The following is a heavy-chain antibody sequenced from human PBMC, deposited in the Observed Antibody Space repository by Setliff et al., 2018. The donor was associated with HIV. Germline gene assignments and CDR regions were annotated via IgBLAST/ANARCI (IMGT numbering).Heavy chain of an antibody. Sequence: SETPSLTCTVSGGSISSSSYYWGWIRQPPGEGLEGIGSIYYSGRTYYNPSLKSRVTTSVEKSKNQFSLKLSSVTAADTAVYFCARVVWTAAAGTLDYHYYGLDVWGQGTTVTV. J-gene: IGHJ6*02. CDR3: ARVVWTAAAGTLDYHYYGLDV. CDR1: GGSISSSSYY. D-gene: IGHD6-13*01. V-gene: IGHV4-39*01. CDR2: IYYSGRT.